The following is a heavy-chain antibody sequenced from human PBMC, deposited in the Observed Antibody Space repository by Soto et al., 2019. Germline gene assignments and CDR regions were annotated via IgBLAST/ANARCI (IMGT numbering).Heavy chain of an antibody. D-gene: IGHD4-17*01. V-gene: IGHV3-23*01. Sequence: EVQLLESGGGLVQPGGSLRLSCIASGFTFREFTMNWVRQAPGKGLEWVSGIFGNGGESFYADSVKGRFAISRDNSKNTVFLQMSSLRVEDTAEYYCAKDRLPDGVWDFHYLGQGTRVTVSS. J-gene: IGHJ4*02. CDR2: IFGNGGES. CDR1: GFTFREFT. CDR3: AKDRLPDGVWDFHY.